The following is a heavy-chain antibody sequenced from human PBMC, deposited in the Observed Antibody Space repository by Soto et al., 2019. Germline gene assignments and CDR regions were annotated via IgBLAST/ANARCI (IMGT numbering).Heavy chain of an antibody. CDR1: GFNFRMYE. D-gene: IGHD3-10*01. Sequence: GGSLRLSCQASGFNFRMYEMHWVRKAPGKGLEWVSYISSSGLTTYYADFAEGRFTISGDNAKDSLYLHLNSLRVGDTAVYYCARYGTRGDWWGLGTQVTVSS. CDR2: ISSSGLTT. J-gene: IGHJ5*01. V-gene: IGHV3-48*03. CDR3: ARYGTRGDW.